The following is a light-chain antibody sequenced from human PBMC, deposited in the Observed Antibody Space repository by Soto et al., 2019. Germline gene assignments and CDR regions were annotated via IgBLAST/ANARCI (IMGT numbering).Light chain of an antibody. J-gene: IGLJ2*01. V-gene: IGLV1-51*02. Sequence: QSVLTQPPSVSAAPGQRVTISCSGTTSNIGNNYVSWYQQGPGAAPKLLIYENYRRPSGIPDRFSGSKSGTSATLDITGLQTGDEAIYFCGTWDNTLKIVFGGGTKLTVL. CDR1: TSNIGNNY. CDR2: ENY. CDR3: GTWDNTLKIV.